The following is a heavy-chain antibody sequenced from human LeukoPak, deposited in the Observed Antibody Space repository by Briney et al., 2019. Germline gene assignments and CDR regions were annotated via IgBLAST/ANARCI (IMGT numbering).Heavy chain of an antibody. CDR3: AREKLGTCAFDI. J-gene: IGHJ3*02. CDR1: GGSFSGYY. V-gene: IGHV4-34*01. Sequence: SETLSLTCAVYGGSFSGYYWSWIRQPPGKGLEWIGEINHSGSTNYNPSLKSRVTISVDTSKNQFSLKLSSVTAADTAVYYCAREKLGTCAFDIWGQGTMVTVSS. D-gene: IGHD7-27*01. CDR2: INHSGST.